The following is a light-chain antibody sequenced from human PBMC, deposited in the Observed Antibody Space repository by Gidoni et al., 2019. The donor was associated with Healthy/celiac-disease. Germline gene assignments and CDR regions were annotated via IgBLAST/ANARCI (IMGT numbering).Light chain of an antibody. CDR2: RNN. CDR1: SSNIGSNY. Sequence: QSVLTQPPSASGPPGQRVTISCSGSSSNIGSNYVYWYQQPPGTAPKLLIYRNNPRPSGVPDRFSGSKSGTSASLAISGLRSEDEADYYCAAWDDSLSGYVVFGGGTKLTVL. J-gene: IGLJ2*01. CDR3: AAWDDSLSGYVV. V-gene: IGLV1-47*01.